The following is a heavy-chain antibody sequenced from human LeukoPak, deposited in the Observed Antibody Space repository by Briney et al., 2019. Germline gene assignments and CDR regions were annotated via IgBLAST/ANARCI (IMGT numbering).Heavy chain of an antibody. CDR3: ARGGYGDYHFEYFQH. D-gene: IGHD4-17*01. CDR1: GFTFSSYA. V-gene: IGHV3-23*01. J-gene: IGHJ1*01. CDR2: ISGSGGST. Sequence: GGSLRLSCAASGFTFSSYAMTWVRQAPGKGLEWVSTISGSGGSTYYADSVKGRFTISRDNSKNTLYLQMNSLRAEDTAVYYCARGGYGDYHFEYFQHWGQGTLVTVSS.